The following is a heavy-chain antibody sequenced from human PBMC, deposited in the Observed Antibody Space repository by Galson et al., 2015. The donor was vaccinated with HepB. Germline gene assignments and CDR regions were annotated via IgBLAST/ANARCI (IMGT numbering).Heavy chain of an antibody. Sequence: SLRLSCAASGFTFGDYAMSWVRQAPGKGLEWVGFIRSKAYGGTTEYAASVKGRFTISRDDSKSIAYLQMNSLKTEDTALYYCTRDEYCGGDCYVDYWGQGTLVTVSS. V-gene: IGHV3-49*04. CDR2: IRSKAYGGTT. D-gene: IGHD2-21*02. J-gene: IGHJ4*02. CDR3: TRDEYCGGDCYVDY. CDR1: GFTFGDYA.